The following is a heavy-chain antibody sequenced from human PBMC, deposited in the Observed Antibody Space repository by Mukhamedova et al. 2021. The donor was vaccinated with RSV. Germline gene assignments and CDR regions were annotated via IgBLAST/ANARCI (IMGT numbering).Heavy chain of an antibody. V-gene: IGHV3-23*01. D-gene: IGHD3-16*01. CDR3: AKDHLGGS. J-gene: IGHJ4*02. Sequence: VKGRFTISRDNSKNTLYLQMNSLRAEDTAVYYCAKDHLGGSRGQGTLVTVSS.